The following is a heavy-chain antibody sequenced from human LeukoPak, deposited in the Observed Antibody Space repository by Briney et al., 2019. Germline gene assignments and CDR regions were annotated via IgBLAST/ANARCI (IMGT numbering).Heavy chain of an antibody. J-gene: IGHJ5*02. CDR3: ARDNSESLGWWFDP. V-gene: IGHV1-46*01. CDR2: INPSGDST. CDR1: GFTFIKYY. Sequence: ASVKVSCKASGFTFIKYYMHWVRQAPGQGLEWMGIINPSGDSTSYAQKFRGRVTVTRDTPTSTVYMELSSLRSEDTAVYYCARDNSESLGWWFDPWGQGTLVTVSS.